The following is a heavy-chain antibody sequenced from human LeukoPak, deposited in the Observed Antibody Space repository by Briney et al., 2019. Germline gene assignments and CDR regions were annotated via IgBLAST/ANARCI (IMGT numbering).Heavy chain of an antibody. V-gene: IGHV1-2*02. CDR1: GYTFTSYY. CDR2: INPNSGGT. Sequence: GASVKVSCKASGYTFTSYYIYWVRQAPGQGLEWMGWINPNSGGTNYAQKFQGRVTMTRDTSISTAYMELSRLRSDDTAVYYCALTGFGELEWDDYWGQGTLVTVSS. J-gene: IGHJ4*02. CDR3: ALTGFGELEWDDY. D-gene: IGHD3-10*01.